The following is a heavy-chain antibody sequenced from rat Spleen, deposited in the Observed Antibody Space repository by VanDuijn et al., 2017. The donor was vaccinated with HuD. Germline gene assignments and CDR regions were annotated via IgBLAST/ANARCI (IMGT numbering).Heavy chain of an antibody. Sequence: EVHLVESGGGLVQPGRSLKLSCVASGFTFSSYWMYWIRQAPGKGLEWVSSINTDGGSTYYRDSVKGRFAISRDTAKSTLYLQMDSLGSEDTATYYCATAGSRISRFDYWGQGVMVTVSS. CDR3: ATAGSRISRFDY. V-gene: IGHV5-58*01. CDR1: GFTFSSYW. D-gene: IGHD2-7*01. CDR2: INTDGGST. J-gene: IGHJ2*01.